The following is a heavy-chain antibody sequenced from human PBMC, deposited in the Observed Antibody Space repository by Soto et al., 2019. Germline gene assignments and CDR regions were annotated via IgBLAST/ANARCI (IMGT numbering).Heavy chain of an antibody. CDR1: GFNFPTFW. D-gene: IGHD3-16*01. CDR2: IYPGDSDT. Sequence: PGESLKISCKHSGFNFPTFWIAWVRQMPGKGLEWMGVIYPGDSDTRYNPSFQGQVTISVDKSTSTASLAWNSLESSDTAIYYCARPEIPTRSDDYDYPFDLWGQGTPVTVSS. CDR3: ARPEIPTRSDDYDYPFDL. V-gene: IGHV5-51*01. J-gene: IGHJ5*02.